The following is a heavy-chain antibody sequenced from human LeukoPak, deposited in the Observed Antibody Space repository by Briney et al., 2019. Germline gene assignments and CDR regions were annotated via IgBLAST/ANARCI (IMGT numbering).Heavy chain of an antibody. D-gene: IGHD3-10*01. CDR2: ISSSGTAI. J-gene: IGHJ3*02. CDR1: GFTFSNYA. Sequence: GRSLRLSCAASGFTFSNYAMHWVRQAPGKGLEWVSYISSSGTAIYYADSVKGRFTISRDTAKNSLYLQMNSLRAEDTALYYCARDMDPDAFDIWGQGTMVTVSS. CDR3: ARDMDPDAFDI. V-gene: IGHV3-48*03.